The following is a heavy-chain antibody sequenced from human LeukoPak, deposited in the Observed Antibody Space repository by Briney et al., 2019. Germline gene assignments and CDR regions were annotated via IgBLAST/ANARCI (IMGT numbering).Heavy chain of an antibody. CDR3: ARRGRRVVVPAFDY. Sequence: SETLSLTCTVSGGSLSSSSYYWGWIRQPPGKGLEWIGSIYYSGSTYYNPSLKSRVTISVDTSKNQFSLKLSSVTAADTAVYYCARRGRRVVVPAFDYWGQGTLVTVSS. V-gene: IGHV4-39*01. D-gene: IGHD2-2*01. J-gene: IGHJ4*02. CDR1: GGSLSSSSYY. CDR2: IYYSGST.